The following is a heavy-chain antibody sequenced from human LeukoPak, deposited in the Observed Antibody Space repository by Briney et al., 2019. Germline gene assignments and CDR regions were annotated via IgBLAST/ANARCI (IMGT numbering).Heavy chain of an antibody. CDR1: GFTFSDYY. J-gene: IGHJ6*03. CDR2: ISSSGSTI. D-gene: IGHD5-18*01. Sequence: GGSLRLSCAASGFTFSDYYMSWIRQAPGKGLEWVSYISSSGSTIYYADSVKGRFTISRDNAKNSLYLQMNSLRAEDTAVYYCARVGDAAMVTNYYYYYMDVWGKGTTVTVSS. V-gene: IGHV3-11*04. CDR3: ARVGDAAMVTNYYYYYMDV.